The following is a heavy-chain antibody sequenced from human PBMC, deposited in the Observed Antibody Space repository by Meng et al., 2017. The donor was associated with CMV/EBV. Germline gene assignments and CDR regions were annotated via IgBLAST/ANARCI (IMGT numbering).Heavy chain of an antibody. CDR1: GYTFTSYG. Sequence: QGPLVQSVVEVKKPGASVKGSCKASGYTFTSYGISWVRQAPGQGLEWMGWISAYNGNTNYAQKLQGRVTMTTDTSTSTAYMELRSLRSDDTAVYYCAAYPQTMVRGVALWGAFDYWGQGTLVTVSS. D-gene: IGHD3-10*01. J-gene: IGHJ4*02. V-gene: IGHV1-18*01. CDR3: AAYPQTMVRGVALWGAFDY. CDR2: ISAYNGNT.